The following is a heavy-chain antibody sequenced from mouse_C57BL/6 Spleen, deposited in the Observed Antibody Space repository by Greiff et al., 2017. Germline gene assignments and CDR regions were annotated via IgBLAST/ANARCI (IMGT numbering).Heavy chain of an antibody. D-gene: IGHD2-3*01. V-gene: IGHV5-4*01. Sequence: EVQLVESGGGLVKPGGSLKLSCAASGFTFSSYAMSWVRQTPEKRLEWVATISDGGSYTYYPDNVKGRFTISRDNAKNNLYLQMRHLKSEDTAMYYCARDGDGYYGYAMDYWGQGTSVTVSS. CDR3: ARDGDGYYGYAMDY. CDR1: GFTFSSYA. CDR2: ISDGGSYT. J-gene: IGHJ4*01.